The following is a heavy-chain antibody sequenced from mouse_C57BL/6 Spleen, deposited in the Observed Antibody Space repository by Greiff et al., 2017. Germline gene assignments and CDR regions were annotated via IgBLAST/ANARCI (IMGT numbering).Heavy chain of an antibody. V-gene: IGHV1-59*01. D-gene: IGHD4-1*01. J-gene: IGHJ3*01. CDR3: ARSLTGNAWFAY. CDR1: GYTFTSYW. Sequence: QVQLQQPGAELVRPGTSVKLSCKASGYTFTSYWMHWVKQRPGQGLEWIGVIDPSDSYTNYNQKFKGKATLTVDTSSSTAYMQLRSLTSEDSAVYYCARSLTGNAWFAYWGQGALVTVS. CDR2: IDPSDSYT.